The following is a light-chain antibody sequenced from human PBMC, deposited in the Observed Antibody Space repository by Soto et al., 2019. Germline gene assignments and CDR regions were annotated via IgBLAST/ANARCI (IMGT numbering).Light chain of an antibody. V-gene: IGKV3-15*01. Sequence: EIFITQSPATLSVSPGERATLSCRASQSISGNLAWYQQRPGQAPRLLIYGASTRATGIPARLSGSGSGTEFTLPIRSLQSEDFAVYYCQHYNNWWAFGQGTKVDIK. CDR1: QSISGN. CDR3: QHYNNWWA. CDR2: GAS. J-gene: IGKJ1*01.